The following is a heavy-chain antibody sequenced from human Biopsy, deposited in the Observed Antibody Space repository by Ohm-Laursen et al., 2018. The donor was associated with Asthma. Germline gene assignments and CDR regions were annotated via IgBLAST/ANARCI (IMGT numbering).Heavy chain of an antibody. V-gene: IGHV2-5*01. CDR2: IYGNDER. J-gene: IGHJ4*01. Sequence: TQTLTLTFSFSGFSLINRGVPAGWIRQPPGKAPEWLALIYGNDERDYSQSLKSRLTITKDTSRRQVVLKMTNMDPADTGTYFCARAVQSDDFVTGYYNSYFDFWGQGSLVSVSS. CDR3: ARAVQSDDFVTGYYNSYFDF. D-gene: IGHD3-9*01. CDR1: GFSLINRGVP.